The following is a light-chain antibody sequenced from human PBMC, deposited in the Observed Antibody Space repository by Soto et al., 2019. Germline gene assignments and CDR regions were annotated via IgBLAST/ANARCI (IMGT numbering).Light chain of an antibody. CDR1: QSVSSN. CDR2: GAS. V-gene: IGKV3-15*01. Sequence: EIVLTQSPVTLSVSPGERATLSCRASQSVSSNLAWYQQSPGQAPRLLIYGASTRAAGIPARFSGSGSGTEFTLTISSLQSEDFALDYCQQYNYWPPLTFGGGTKVEIK. J-gene: IGKJ4*01. CDR3: QQYNYWPPLT.